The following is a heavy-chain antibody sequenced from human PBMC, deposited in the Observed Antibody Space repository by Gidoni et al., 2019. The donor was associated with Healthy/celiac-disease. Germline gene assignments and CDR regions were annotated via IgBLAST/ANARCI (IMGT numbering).Heavy chain of an antibody. V-gene: IGHV3-48*01. CDR1: GFPFSSDS. CDR2: ISSSSSTI. D-gene: IGHD3-10*01. CDR3: ARDTVTMVRGVSYGMDV. Sequence: EVQLVESGGGLVQPGGSLRLSCAASGFPFSSDSMNWVRQAPGKGLEWVSYISSSSSTIYYADSVKGRFTISRDNAKNSLYLQMNSLRAEDTAVYYCARDTVTMVRGVSYGMDVWGQGTTVTVSS. J-gene: IGHJ6*02.